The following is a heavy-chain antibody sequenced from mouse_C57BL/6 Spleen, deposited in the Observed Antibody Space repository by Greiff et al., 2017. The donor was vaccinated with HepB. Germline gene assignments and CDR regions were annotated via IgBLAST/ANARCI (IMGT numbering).Heavy chain of an antibody. D-gene: IGHD1-1*01. CDR3: AREAYYGSSCFDY. Sequence: QVQLQQPGAELVRPGSSVKLSCKASGYTFTSYWMHWVKQRPIQGLEWIGNIDPSDSETHYNQKFKDKATLTVDKSSSTAYMQLSSLTSEDSAVYYCAREAYYGSSCFDYWGQGTTLTVSS. V-gene: IGHV1-52*01. J-gene: IGHJ2*01. CDR1: GYTFTSYW. CDR2: IDPSDSET.